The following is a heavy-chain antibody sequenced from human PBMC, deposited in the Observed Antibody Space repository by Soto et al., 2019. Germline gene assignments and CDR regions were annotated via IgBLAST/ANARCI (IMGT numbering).Heavy chain of an antibody. CDR2: INADYGNT. V-gene: IGHV1-18*01. Sequence: ASVKVSCKASGYTFYSHSISWVRQVPGQGLEWMGRINADYGNTQYAQKFRGRVTMTTDTSTTTVYMELTNLRSDDTAVYYCARCIQGDYYYGMDVWGQGTTVTVSS. CDR3: ARCIQGDYYYGMDV. D-gene: IGHD5-18*01. CDR1: GYTFYSHS. J-gene: IGHJ6*02.